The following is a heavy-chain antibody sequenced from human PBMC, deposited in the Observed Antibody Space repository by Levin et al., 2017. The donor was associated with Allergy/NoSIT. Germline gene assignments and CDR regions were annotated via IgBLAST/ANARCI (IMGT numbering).Heavy chain of an antibody. CDR1: GFTFSNFA. CDR2: ITDTADNT. Sequence: GESLKISCAVSGFTFSNFAMNWVRQAPGKGLEWVSVITDTADNTYYADSVKGRFTISRDNSKDTLFLQMNSLRAEDTAVYYCARGGRGDSGSGSYRHDFDIWGQGTMVTVSS. CDR3: ARGGRGDSGSGSYRHDFDI. J-gene: IGHJ3*02. V-gene: IGHV3-23*01. D-gene: IGHD3-10*01.